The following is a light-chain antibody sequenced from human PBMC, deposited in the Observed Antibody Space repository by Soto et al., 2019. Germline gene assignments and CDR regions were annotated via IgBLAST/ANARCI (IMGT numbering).Light chain of an antibody. V-gene: IGKV3-20*01. Sequence: ESVLTQSPGALSLSPGERATLSCGASQSVSSSYLAWYQQKPGQAPRLRIYGASTRATGIPDRFSGSGSGTDFTLTISRLEPEDFAVYYCQQYGSSPRTFGQGTKVEIK. CDR3: QQYGSSPRT. CDR2: GAS. J-gene: IGKJ1*01. CDR1: QSVSSSY.